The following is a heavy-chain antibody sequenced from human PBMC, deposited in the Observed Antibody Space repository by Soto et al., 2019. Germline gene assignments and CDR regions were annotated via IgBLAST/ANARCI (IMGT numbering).Heavy chain of an antibody. CDR1: GYIFVNYG. V-gene: IGHV1-18*01. CDR2: ISPYTGNT. CDR3: VMVDNYVTPTPQDV. J-gene: IGHJ6*01. D-gene: IGHD3-16*01. Sequence: QVQLVQSGDEVKKPGASVKVSSKASGYIFVNYGIAWVRQAPGQGLEWMVWISPYTGNTNSATKVQGRLTMTTDTSTSTAYMDLGSLTSDDTAVYYCVMVDNYVTPTPQDVWGQGTTVTVSS.